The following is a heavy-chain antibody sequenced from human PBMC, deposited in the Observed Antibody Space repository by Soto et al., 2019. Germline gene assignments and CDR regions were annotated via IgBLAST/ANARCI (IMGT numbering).Heavy chain of an antibody. CDR1: GGSMSSGDYY. J-gene: IGHJ6*02. V-gene: IGHV4-30-4*01. Sequence: SETLSLTCTVSGGSMSSGDYYWIWIRQPPGKGLEWIGYIYYSGSTYYNPSLKSRVTISVDTSKNQFSLSLSSVTAADTAVYYCARETYYDILTGYRYYYGMDVWGQGTTVTVSS. CDR2: IYYSGST. CDR3: ARETYYDILTGYRYYYGMDV. D-gene: IGHD3-9*01.